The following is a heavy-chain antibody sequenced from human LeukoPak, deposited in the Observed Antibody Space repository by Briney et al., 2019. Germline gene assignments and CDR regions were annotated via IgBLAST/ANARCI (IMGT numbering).Heavy chain of an antibody. J-gene: IGHJ3*02. D-gene: IGHD3-10*01. CDR2: INPNSGGT. Sequence: GASVKVSCKASGYTFTGYYMHWVRQAPGQGLEWMGWINPNSGGTNYAQKFQGWVTMTRDTSIGTAYMELSRLRSDDTAVYYCARAVRRNYYGSGDAFDIWGQGTMVTVSS. CDR3: ARAVRRNYYGSGDAFDI. V-gene: IGHV1-2*04. CDR1: GYTFTGYY.